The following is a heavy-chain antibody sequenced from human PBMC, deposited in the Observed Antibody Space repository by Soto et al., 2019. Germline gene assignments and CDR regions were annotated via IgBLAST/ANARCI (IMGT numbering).Heavy chain of an antibody. CDR2: IAHDGSIK. J-gene: IGHJ4*02. CDR3: AKEATVMVSSALDF. V-gene: IGHV3-30*18. CDR1: GFTFSNYG. D-gene: IGHD5-18*01. Sequence: PGGSLRLSCAASGFTFSNYGMHWVRQAPGKGLEWVTVIAHDGSIKHYTGSVMGRFTISRDQSKNTLYLQMNSLRVEDTAVYYCAKEATVMVSSALDFWGQGTLVTVSS.